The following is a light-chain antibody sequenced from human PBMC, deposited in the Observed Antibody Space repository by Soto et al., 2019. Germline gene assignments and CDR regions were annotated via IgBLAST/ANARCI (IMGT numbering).Light chain of an antibody. J-gene: IGKJ5*01. V-gene: IGKV1-33*01. Sequence: DIQMTQYPPSLAASVGDRVTITCQASQDLTNYLNWYQQKPGEAPKLLIYDTITLEEGVPSRFSGGGSGTDFTFTINGLQPEDAAIYSCQQYVNLPYTFGQGTRLEIK. CDR2: DTI. CDR1: QDLTNY. CDR3: QQYVNLPYT.